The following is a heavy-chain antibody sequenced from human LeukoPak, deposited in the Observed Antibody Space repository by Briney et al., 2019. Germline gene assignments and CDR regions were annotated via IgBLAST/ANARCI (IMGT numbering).Heavy chain of an antibody. J-gene: IGHJ6*02. CDR2: IYYSGST. Sequence: SETLSLTCSVSGGPISSSSYYWGWIRQPPGKGLEWIGYIYYSGSTYYNPSLKSRVTISVDTSRNQFSLKLRSVTAADTAVYYCAGSNGWPYYYYGMDVWGQGTTVTVSS. CDR1: GGPISSSSYY. V-gene: IGHV4-39*07. CDR3: AGSNGWPYYYYGMDV. D-gene: IGHD6-19*01.